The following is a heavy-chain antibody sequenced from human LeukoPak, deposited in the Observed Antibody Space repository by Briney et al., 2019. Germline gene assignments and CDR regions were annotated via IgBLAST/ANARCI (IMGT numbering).Heavy chain of an antibody. CDR2: ISGSGGST. CDR1: GFTFSSYA. D-gene: IGHD5-12*01. V-gene: IGHV3-23*01. J-gene: IGHJ4*02. CDR3: AREGYSGYDFDY. Sequence: PGGSLRLSCAASGFTFSSYAMSWVRQAPGKGLEWVSAISGSGGSTYYADSVKGRFTISRDNSKNSLYLQMNSLRAEDTAVYYCAREGYSGYDFDYWGQGTLVTVSS.